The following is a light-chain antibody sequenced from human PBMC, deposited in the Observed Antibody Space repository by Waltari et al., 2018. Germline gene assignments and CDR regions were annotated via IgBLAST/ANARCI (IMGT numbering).Light chain of an antibody. V-gene: IGKV3-20*01. CDR1: QSVSTY. CDR3: QHYLRLPAT. J-gene: IGKJ1*01. Sequence: EIVLTQSPGTLSLSPGERAPLPCRASQSVSTYLAWYQQKPGQAPRLLIYHASSRATGIPDRFSGSGSGTDFSLTISRLEPEDFAVYYCQHYLRLPATFGQGTKVEIK. CDR2: HAS.